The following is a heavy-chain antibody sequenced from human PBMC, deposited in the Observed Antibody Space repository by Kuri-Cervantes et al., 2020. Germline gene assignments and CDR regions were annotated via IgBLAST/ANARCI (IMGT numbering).Heavy chain of an antibody. CDR3: ARVGYSSGNYYFDY. Sequence: SETLSLTCAVYGGSFSGYYWSWFRQPPGKGLEWIGEINHSGSTNYNPSLKSRVTISVDTSKNQFSLKLSSVTAADTAVYYCARVGYSSGNYYFDYWGQGTLVTVSS. D-gene: IGHD6-19*01. CDR1: GGSFSGYY. V-gene: IGHV4-34*01. CDR2: INHSGST. J-gene: IGHJ4*02.